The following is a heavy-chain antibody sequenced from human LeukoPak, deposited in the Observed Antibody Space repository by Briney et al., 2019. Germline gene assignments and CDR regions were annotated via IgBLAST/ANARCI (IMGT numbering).Heavy chain of an antibody. CDR3: ARGPTYGSGSYA. D-gene: IGHD3-10*01. CDR1: GYTFTGYY. V-gene: IGHV1-8*02. Sequence: ASVKVSCKASGYTFTGYYMHWVRQAPGQGLEWMGWMNPNSGNTGYAQKFQGRVTMTRNTSISTAYMELSSLRSEDTAVYYCARGPTYGSGSYAWGQGTLVTVSS. CDR2: MNPNSGNT. J-gene: IGHJ5*02.